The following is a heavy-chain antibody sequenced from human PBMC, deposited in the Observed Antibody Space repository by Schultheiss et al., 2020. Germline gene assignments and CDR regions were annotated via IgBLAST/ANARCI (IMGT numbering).Heavy chain of an antibody. Sequence: SKTLSLTCAVYVGSFSGYYWSWIRQPPGKGLEWIGEINHSGSTNYNPSLKSRVTISVDTSKNQFSLKLSSVTAADTAVYYCARTRSFAFQHWGQGTLVTVSS. J-gene: IGHJ1*01. D-gene: IGHD3-16*01. CDR1: VGSFSGYY. CDR3: ARTRSFAFQH. V-gene: IGHV4-34*01. CDR2: INHSGST.